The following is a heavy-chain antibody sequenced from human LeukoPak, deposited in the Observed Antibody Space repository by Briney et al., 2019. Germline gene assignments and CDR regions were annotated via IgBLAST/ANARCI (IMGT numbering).Heavy chain of an antibody. V-gene: IGHV3-48*04. D-gene: IGHD3-22*01. J-gene: IGHJ4*02. CDR2: FAGSDTTK. CDR1: GFTFSSYS. CDR3: TTLGYHLDS. Sequence: QAGGSLRLSCAASGFTFSSYSMSWVRQAPGKGLEWVAYFAGSDTTKYYADSVRGRFTISRDNAKNSLYLQMNSLRAEDTALYYCTTLGYHLDSWGQGTLVTVSS.